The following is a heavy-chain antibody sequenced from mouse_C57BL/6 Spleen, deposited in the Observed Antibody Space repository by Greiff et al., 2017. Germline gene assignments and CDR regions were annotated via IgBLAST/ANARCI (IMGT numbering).Heavy chain of an antibody. CDR1: GYTFTDYN. CDR2: INPNNGGT. Sequence: VQLQQSGPELVKPGASVKIPCKASGYTFTDYNMDWVKQSHGKSLEWIGDINPNNGGTIYNQKFKGQATLTVDKCSSTAYMELRSLTSEDTAVYYCARIGYGSSYWDFDVWGTETTVTVSS. J-gene: IGHJ1*03. CDR3: ARIGYGSSYWDFDV. D-gene: IGHD1-1*01. V-gene: IGHV1-18*01.